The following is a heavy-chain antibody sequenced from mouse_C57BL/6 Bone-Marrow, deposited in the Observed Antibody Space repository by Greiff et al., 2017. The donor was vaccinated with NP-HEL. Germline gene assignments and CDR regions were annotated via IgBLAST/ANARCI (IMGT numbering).Heavy chain of an antibody. J-gene: IGHJ4*01. D-gene: IGHD1-1*01. CDR3: ARGDYGSSRFGYAMDY. CDR1: GYAFSSYW. V-gene: IGHV1-80*01. CDR2: IYPGAGDT. Sequence: QVQLQQSGAELVKPGASVKISCKASGYAFSSYWMNWVKERPGKGLEWFGQIYPGAGDTKYNGKFKGKATLTADKSSSTAYMQVGSLASEDSAVYVCARGDYGSSRFGYAMDYWGQGPSVTVSS.